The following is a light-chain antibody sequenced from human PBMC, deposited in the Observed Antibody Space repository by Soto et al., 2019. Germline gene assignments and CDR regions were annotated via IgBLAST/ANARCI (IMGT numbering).Light chain of an antibody. CDR1: SSDVGAYKY. V-gene: IGLV2-8*01. Sequence: QSALTQPPSASXSPGQSVTISCTGTSSDVGAYKYVSWYQQYPGKAPKLMIYEVSKRPSGVPDRFSGSKSGNTASLTVSGLQAEDEADYYCTSYVGSNIWVFGGGTKLTVL. CDR3: TSYVGSNIWV. J-gene: IGLJ3*02. CDR2: EVS.